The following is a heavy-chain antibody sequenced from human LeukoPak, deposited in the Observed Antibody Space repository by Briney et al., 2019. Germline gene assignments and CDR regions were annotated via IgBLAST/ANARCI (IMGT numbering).Heavy chain of an antibody. CDR2: INHSGST. J-gene: IGHJ5*02. Sequence: PSETLSLTCAVYGGSFSCYYWSWIRQPPGKGLEWIGEINHSGSTNYNPSLKSRVTISVDTSKNQFSLKLSSVTAADTAVYYCARGPPYCSGGSCYLNWFDPWGQGTLVTVSS. V-gene: IGHV4-34*01. D-gene: IGHD2-15*01. CDR1: GGSFSCYY. CDR3: ARGPPYCSGGSCYLNWFDP.